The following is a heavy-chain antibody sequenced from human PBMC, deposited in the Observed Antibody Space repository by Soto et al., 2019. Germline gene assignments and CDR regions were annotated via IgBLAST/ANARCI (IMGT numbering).Heavy chain of an antibody. J-gene: IGHJ6*02. CDR3: AKDMVPAAMRYYYYGMDV. D-gene: IGHD2-2*01. CDR2: ISWDGGST. CDR1: GFTFDDYA. V-gene: IGHV3-43D*04. Sequence: VGSLRLSCAASGFTFDDYAMHWVRQAPGKGLEWVSLISWDGGSTYYADSVKGRFTISRDNSKNSLYLQMNSLRAEDTALYYCAKDMVPAAMRYYYYGMDVWGQGTTVTVSS.